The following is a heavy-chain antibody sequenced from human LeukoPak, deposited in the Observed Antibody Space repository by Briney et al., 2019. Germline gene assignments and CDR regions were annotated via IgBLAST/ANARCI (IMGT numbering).Heavy chain of an antibody. CDR3: ARGFPVNTAMVYYFDY. V-gene: IGHV1-18*01. CDR1: VYTFTSYG. Sequence: ASVKVSCKASVYTFTSYGISWVRQAPGQGLEWMGWISAYNGNTNYAQKLQGRVTMTTDTSTSTAYMELRSLRSDDTAVYYCARGFPVNTAMVYYFDYWGQGTLVTVSS. J-gene: IGHJ4*02. D-gene: IGHD5-18*01. CDR2: ISAYNGNT.